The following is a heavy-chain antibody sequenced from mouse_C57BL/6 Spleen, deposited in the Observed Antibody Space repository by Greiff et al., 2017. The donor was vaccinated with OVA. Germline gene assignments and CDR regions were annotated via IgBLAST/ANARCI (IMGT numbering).Heavy chain of an antibody. D-gene: IGHD1-1*01. J-gene: IGHJ1*03. Sequence: EVKLVESGGDLVKPGGSLKLSCAASGFTFSSYGMSWVRQTPDKRLEWVATISSGGSYTYYPDSVKGRFTISRDNAKNTLYLQMSSLKSEDTAMYYCARDPFITTVVEDVWGTGTTVTVSS. CDR1: GFTFSSYG. V-gene: IGHV5-6*01. CDR3: ARDPFITTVVEDV. CDR2: ISSGGSYT.